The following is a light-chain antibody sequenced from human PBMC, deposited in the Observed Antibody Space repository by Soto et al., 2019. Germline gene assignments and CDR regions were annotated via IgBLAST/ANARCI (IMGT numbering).Light chain of an antibody. CDR3: QQYGSSPIT. CDR2: GAS. J-gene: IGKJ5*01. CDR1: QSVSSN. V-gene: IGKV3-20*01. Sequence: EVVLTQSPATLSLSPGATATLPCGASQSVSSNLAWYQQKPGQAPRLLIYGASSRATGIPDRFSGSGSGTDFTLTISRLEPEDFAVYYCQQYGSSPITFGQGTRLEIK.